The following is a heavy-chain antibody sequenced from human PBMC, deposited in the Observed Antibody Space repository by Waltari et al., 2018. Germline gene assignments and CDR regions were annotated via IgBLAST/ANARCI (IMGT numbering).Heavy chain of an antibody. Sequence: QVQLQESGPGLVKPSETLSLTCTVFGGSISSYCWSWIRQPAGKGLEWIGRICASGSTNYNPSPKSRVSMSLDTSKKRFSLKMRSMTAADTAVYYCAREHPPGKYYFYYMDVWGKGTTVTISS. D-gene: IGHD3-10*01. J-gene: IGHJ6*03. CDR3: AREHPPGKYYFYYMDV. V-gene: IGHV4-4*07. CDR1: GGSISSYC. CDR2: ICASGST.